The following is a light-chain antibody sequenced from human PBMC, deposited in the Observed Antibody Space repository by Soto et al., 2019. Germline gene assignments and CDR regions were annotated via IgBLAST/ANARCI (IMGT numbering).Light chain of an antibody. Sequence: EVVLTQSPGTLSLSPGERATLSCRASQTISNLLAWYQQKPGQAPRLLIYDASNRATGIPARFSGSGSGTDFTLTISSLEPEDFAIYYCHQRSDWSLTFGGGTEVEIK. J-gene: IGKJ4*01. CDR2: DAS. V-gene: IGKV3-11*01. CDR3: HQRSDWSLT. CDR1: QTISNL.